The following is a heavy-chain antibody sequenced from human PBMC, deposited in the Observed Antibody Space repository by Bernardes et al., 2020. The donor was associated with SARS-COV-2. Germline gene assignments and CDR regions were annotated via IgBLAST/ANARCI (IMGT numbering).Heavy chain of an antibody. V-gene: IGHV3-7*01. CDR3: AREYDSGDKIDS. CDR1: GFSSSDFC. CDR2: IKEDGSET. J-gene: IGHJ4*02. Sequence: GGSLRLSCAASGFSSSDFCVHWVRQAPGKGLEWVARIKEDGSETYYLDAVKGRFTISRDNARNSLFLQMNSLRTDDTAMYYCAREYDSGDKIDSWGQGTLVTVSS. D-gene: IGHD4-17*01.